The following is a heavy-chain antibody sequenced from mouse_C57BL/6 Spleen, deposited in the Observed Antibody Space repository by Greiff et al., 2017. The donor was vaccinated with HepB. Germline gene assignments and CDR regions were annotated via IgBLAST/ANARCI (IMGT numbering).Heavy chain of an antibody. J-gene: IGHJ1*03. D-gene: IGHD1-1*01. CDR1: GYTFTSYD. Sequence: VQGVESGPELVKPGASVKLSCKASGYTFTSYDINWVKQRPGQGLEWIGWIYPRDGSTKYNEKFKGKATLTVDTSASTAYMELHSLTSEDSAVYFCARSPPYYYGSSPWYFDVWGTGTTVTVSS. V-gene: IGHV1-85*01. CDR2: IYPRDGST. CDR3: ARSPPYYYGSSPWYFDV.